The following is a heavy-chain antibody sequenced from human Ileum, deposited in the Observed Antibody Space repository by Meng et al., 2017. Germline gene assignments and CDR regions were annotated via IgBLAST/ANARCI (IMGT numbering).Heavy chain of an antibody. CDR2: VYFTGYT. V-gene: IGHV4-39*01. CDR1: GGSISSGEYC. Sequence: QVQLQESGPGLLKPSETLSSSCTVSGGSISSGEYCWGWIRQPPGKGLEWIGSVYFTGYTYYSPSLMSRVTISVETSKNQFSLRLTSVTAADTGLYLCARHGHFTPDKYYFDSWGQGTLVTVSS. CDR3: ARHGHFTPDKYYFDS. D-gene: IGHD3-3*02. J-gene: IGHJ4*03.